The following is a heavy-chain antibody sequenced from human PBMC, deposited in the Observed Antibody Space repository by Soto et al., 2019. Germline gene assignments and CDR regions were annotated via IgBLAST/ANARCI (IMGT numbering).Heavy chain of an antibody. CDR3: SRKRRDFFYYGIKM. CDR2: INHRGNT. Sequence: SETLSLTCAVYGGSFSGYYWSWIRQPPGKGLEWIGEINHRGNTKHNASLKRRVTMSVDTSKNHFSLNLNSVTVGDTAVYFCSRKRRDFFYYGIKMLGQATTVTVSS. V-gene: IGHV4-34*01. CDR1: GGSFSGYY. J-gene: IGHJ6*02.